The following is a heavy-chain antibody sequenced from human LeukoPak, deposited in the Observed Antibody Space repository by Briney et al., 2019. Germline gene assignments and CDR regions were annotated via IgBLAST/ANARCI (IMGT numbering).Heavy chain of an antibody. V-gene: IGHV4-31*03. D-gene: IGHD6-13*01. CDR1: GGSISSGGSY. J-gene: IGHJ6*02. CDR3: ARGRAAAGVSLYYYGMDG. Sequence: SETLSLTCTVSGGSISSGGSYWTWIRQHPGKGLEWIGYIYDSGSTYYNPSLKSRVTFSVDTSKNQFSLKLSSVTAADTAVYYCARGRAAAGVSLYYYGMDGWGQGTTVTVSS. CDR2: IYDSGST.